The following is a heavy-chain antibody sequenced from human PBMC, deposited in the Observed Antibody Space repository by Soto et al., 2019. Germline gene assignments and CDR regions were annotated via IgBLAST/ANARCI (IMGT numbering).Heavy chain of an antibody. CDR2: ISDDVSNR. V-gene: IGHV3-30*18. Sequence: QVQLVESWGAVFQPGRSMRLSCAASGFTFSSYGMHWVRQAPGKGLEWGGGISDDVSNRYYSDFVKVRITISRDNSKNTLYLQMNSLRAEDTAVYYCAKPPVRLGELSFFDYWGEGTMVTVSS. D-gene: IGHD3-16*02. CDR1: GFTFSSYG. J-gene: IGHJ4*02. CDR3: AKPPVRLGELSFFDY.